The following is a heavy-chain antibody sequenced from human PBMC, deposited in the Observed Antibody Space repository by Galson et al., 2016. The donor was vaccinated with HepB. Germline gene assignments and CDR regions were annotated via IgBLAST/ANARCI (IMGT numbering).Heavy chain of an antibody. CDR1: RGSISFGGYS. CDR3: GTRVHDDNGNFIFDY. D-gene: IGHD4-11*01. J-gene: IGHJ4*02. V-gene: IGHV4-30-2*01. Sequence: TLSLTCTVSRGSISFGGYSWSWIRQPPGKGLEWIGYIYHSGTAHYNPSLRSRVTISVDKSNNQFSLNLHSVTAADTAVYYCGTRVHDDNGNFIFDYWGPGTLVTVSS. CDR2: IYHSGTA.